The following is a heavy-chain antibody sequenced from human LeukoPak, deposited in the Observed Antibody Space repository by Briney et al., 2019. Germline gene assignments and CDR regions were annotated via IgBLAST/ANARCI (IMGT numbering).Heavy chain of an antibody. V-gene: IGHV3-15*01. CDR1: GFTFSNYW. CDR3: ARDRWGYSYGGD. CDR2: IKSKTDGGTT. D-gene: IGHD5-18*01. J-gene: IGHJ4*02. Sequence: PGGSLRLSCVASGFTFSNYWMSWVRQAPGKGLEWVGRIKSKTDGGTTDYAAPVKGRFTISRDDSKNTLYLQMNSLRAEDTAVYYCARDRWGYSYGGDWGQGTLVTVSS.